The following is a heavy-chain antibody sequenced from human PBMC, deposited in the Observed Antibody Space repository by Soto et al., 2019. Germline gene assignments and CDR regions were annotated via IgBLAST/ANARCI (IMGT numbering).Heavy chain of an antibody. V-gene: IGHV6-1*01. Sequence: QSQTLSLTCAISGDNVSSNSAAWNWIRQSPSRGLEWLGRTYYRSKWYNSYAVSVKSRITINPDTSKNQFSLQLNSVTPEDTAVYYCASELTGTDAFDIWGQGTMVTVSS. CDR1: GDNVSSNSAA. CDR3: ASELTGTDAFDI. J-gene: IGHJ3*02. CDR2: TYYRSKWYN. D-gene: IGHD1-20*01.